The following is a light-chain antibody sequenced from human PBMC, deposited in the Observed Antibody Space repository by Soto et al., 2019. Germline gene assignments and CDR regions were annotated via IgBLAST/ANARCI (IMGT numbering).Light chain of an antibody. CDR3: SSYTSSSTVV. J-gene: IGLJ2*01. CDR1: RSDVGGYDY. Sequence: QSVLTQPASVSGSPGQSITISCTGIRSDVGGYDYVSWYQQHPGKAPKLTIYDVSNRPSGVSNRFSGSKSGNTASLTISGLQAEDEADYYCSSYTSSSTVVFGGGTKLTVL. V-gene: IGLV2-14*01. CDR2: DVS.